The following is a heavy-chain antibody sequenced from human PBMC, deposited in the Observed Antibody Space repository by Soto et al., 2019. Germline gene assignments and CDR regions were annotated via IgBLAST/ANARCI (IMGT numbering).Heavy chain of an antibody. CDR1: GFTFSNAW. J-gene: IGHJ6*02. CDR3: ARNLAGGYYYDRPTYYYGMDV. CDR2: IKSKTDGGTT. V-gene: IGHV3-15*01. Sequence: EVQLVESGGGLVKPGGSLRLSCAASGFTFSNAWMSWVRQAPGKGLEWVGRIKSKTDGGTTDYAAPVKGRFTISRDNAKNSLYLQMNSLRAEDTAVYYCARNLAGGYYYDRPTYYYGMDVWGQGTTVSVSS. D-gene: IGHD3-22*01.